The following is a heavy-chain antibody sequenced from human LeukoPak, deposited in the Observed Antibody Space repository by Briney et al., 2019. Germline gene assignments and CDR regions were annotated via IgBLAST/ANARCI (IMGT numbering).Heavy chain of an antibody. CDR2: ISSSTNTI. Sequence: GGSLRLSCAASGFTFSSYWMNWVRQAPGKGLEWLSYISSSTNTIYYADSVKGRFTISRDNAKNSLYLQMNGLGAEGTAVYYCARELNGYGYYFFDYWGPGTLVTVSS. V-gene: IGHV3-48*04. CDR1: GFTFSSYW. J-gene: IGHJ4*02. CDR3: ARELNGYGYYFFDY. D-gene: IGHD3-16*01.